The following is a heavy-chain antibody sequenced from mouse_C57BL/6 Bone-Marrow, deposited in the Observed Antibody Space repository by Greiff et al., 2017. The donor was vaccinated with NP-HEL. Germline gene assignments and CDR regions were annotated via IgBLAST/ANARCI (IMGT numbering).Heavy chain of an antibody. V-gene: IGHV1-42*01. CDR2: INPSTGGT. J-gene: IGHJ2*01. CDR3: ARRDYDS. Sequence: EVQLQQSGPELVKPGASVKISCKASGYPFTGYYMNWVKQSPEKSLEWIGEINPSTGGTTYNQKFKAKATLTVDKSSSTAYMQLKSLTSEDSAVYYCARRDYDSWGQGTTLTVSS. CDR1: GYPFTGYY. D-gene: IGHD2-4*01.